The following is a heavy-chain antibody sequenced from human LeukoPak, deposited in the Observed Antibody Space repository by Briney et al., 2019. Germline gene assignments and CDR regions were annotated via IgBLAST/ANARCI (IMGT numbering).Heavy chain of an antibody. CDR1: GYTFTGYY. D-gene: IGHD4-11*01. V-gene: IGHV1-2*02. Sequence: GASVKVSCKASGYTFTGYYMHWVRQAPGQGLEWMGWINPNSGGTNYAQKFQGRVTMTRGTSISTAYMELSRLRSDDTAVYYCAREPTTVTTNGDAFDIWGQGTMVTVSS. CDR2: INPNSGGT. J-gene: IGHJ3*02. CDR3: AREPTTVTTNGDAFDI.